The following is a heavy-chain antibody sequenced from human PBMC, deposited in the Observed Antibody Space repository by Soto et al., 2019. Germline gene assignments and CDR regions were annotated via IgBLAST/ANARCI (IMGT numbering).Heavy chain of an antibody. CDR1: GFTFSKYW. Sequence: EVQLVESGGGLVQPGGSLRLSCAASGFTFSKYWMNWVRQTPGKGLEWVANIKEDGSETYYVDSLKGRFTISRDDAKNSMYLQMNSLRVEDPAVYYCARGTVAPGLDYWGQGTLVTVSS. D-gene: IGHD4-17*01. V-gene: IGHV3-7*04. CDR2: IKEDGSET. J-gene: IGHJ4*02. CDR3: ARGTVAPGLDY.